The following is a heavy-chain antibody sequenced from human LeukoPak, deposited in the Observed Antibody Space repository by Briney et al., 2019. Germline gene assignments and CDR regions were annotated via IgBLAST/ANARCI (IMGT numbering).Heavy chain of an antibody. V-gene: IGHV3-30*02. CDR2: IRYDGSNK. CDR1: GFTFSSYG. Sequence: GGSLRLSCAASGFTFSSYGMHWVRQAPGKGLEWVAFIRYDGSNKYYADSVKGRFTISRDNSKNTLYLQMNSLRAEDTAVYYCAKDGVYGSGSYYLWSYYHYYYMDVWGKGTTVTISS. D-gene: IGHD3-10*01. CDR3: AKDGVYGSGSYYLWSYYHYYYMDV. J-gene: IGHJ6*03.